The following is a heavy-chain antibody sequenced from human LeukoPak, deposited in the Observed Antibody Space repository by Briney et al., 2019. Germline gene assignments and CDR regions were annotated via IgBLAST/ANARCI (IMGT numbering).Heavy chain of an antibody. Sequence: SETLSLTCTVSGGSISSYYWSWIRQPPGKGLEWIGYIYYSGSTNYNPSLKSRVTISVDTSKNQFSLKLSSVTAADTAVYYCARGWDSSGWYQEYAFDIWGQGTMVTVSS. V-gene: IGHV4-59*08. CDR3: ARGWDSSGWYQEYAFDI. CDR2: IYYSGST. CDR1: GGSISSYY. D-gene: IGHD6-19*01. J-gene: IGHJ3*02.